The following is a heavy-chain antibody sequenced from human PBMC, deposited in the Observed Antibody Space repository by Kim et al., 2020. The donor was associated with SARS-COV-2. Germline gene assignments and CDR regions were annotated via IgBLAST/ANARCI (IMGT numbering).Heavy chain of an antibody. CDR3: ARDSGQVFDY. CDR2: TYYRSGWSN. V-gene: IGHV6-1*01. Sequence: SQTLSLTCAISGDSVSSNTAAWNWIRQSPSRGLEWLGRTYYRSGWSNDYAVSVKSRITINPDTSRNQFSLQLNSVTPEDTAIYYCARDSGQVFDYWGRGTLITVSS. J-gene: IGHJ4*02. CDR1: GDSVSSNTAA.